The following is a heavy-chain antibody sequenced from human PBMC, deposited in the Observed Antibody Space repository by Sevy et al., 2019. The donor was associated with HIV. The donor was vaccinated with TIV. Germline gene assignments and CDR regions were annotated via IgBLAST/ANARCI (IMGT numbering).Heavy chain of an antibody. Sequence: ASVKVSCETYGYTFTSYEINWVRLVSGQGLEYMGWINPNTGKTGYVQKFQGRFTMTVDTSKTTAYMELSNLKPDDTAMYYCSRRAFNDYWGQGTLVTVSS. J-gene: IGHJ4*02. CDR3: SRRAFNDY. CDR1: GYTFTSYE. CDR2: INPNTGKT. V-gene: IGHV1-8*01.